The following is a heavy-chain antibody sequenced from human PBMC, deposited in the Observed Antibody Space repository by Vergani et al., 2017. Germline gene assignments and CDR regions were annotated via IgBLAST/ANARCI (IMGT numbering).Heavy chain of an antibody. CDR1: VDSISSGVYY. D-gene: IGHD2-2*01. J-gene: IGHJ4*02. CDR3: ARMGGYXEGDAFRIGYFDS. Sequence: QVQLQESGPGLVKPSQTLSLTCSVSVDSISSGVYYWNWIRQHPGKGLEWIGYIYSTGSTHHNPSLRRRINMSVDTSKNQFSLKLNSVTAADTAMYYCARMGGYXEGDAFRIGYFDSWGPGILVTVSS. CDR2: IYSTGST. V-gene: IGHV4-31*03.